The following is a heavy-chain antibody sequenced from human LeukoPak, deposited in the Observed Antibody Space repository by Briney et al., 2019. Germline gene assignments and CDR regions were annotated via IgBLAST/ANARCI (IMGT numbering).Heavy chain of an antibody. CDR1: GLTFDVYA. CDR3: AKGLYGGYVGYFDF. V-gene: IGHV3-9*01. D-gene: IGHD4-17*01. CDR2: ISWNSGRI. J-gene: IGHJ4*02. Sequence: GGSLRLSCAASGLTFDVYAMHWVRQGPGKGLEWVSGISWNSGRIDYADSVKGRFTISRDNAKNSLYLQMNSLRAEDTALYYCAKGLYGGYVGYFDFWGQGTQVTVSS.